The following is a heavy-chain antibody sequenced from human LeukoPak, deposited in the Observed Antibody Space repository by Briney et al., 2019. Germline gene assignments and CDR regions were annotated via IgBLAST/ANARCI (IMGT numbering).Heavy chain of an antibody. D-gene: IGHD1-26*01. CDR3: AKDFGSYLGAFDI. CDR2: IWYDGSNK. Sequence: PGGSLRLSCAASGFTFSSYGMHWVRQAPGKGQEWVEVIWYDGSNKYYADSVKGRFTISRDNSKNTLYLQMNSLRAEDTAVYYCAKDFGSYLGAFDIWGQGTMVTVSS. J-gene: IGHJ3*02. CDR1: GFTFSSYG. V-gene: IGHV3-33*06.